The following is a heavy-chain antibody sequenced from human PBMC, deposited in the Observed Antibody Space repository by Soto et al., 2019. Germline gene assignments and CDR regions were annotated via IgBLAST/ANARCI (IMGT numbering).Heavy chain of an antibody. V-gene: IGHV4-59*01. D-gene: IGHD4-17*01. Sequence: SETLSLTCTVSGGSISSYYWSWIRQPPGKGLEWIGYIYYSGSTNYNPSLKSRVTISVDTSKNQFSLKLSSVTAADTAVYYCAREFGNYGGNSLGYWGQGTLVTVSS. CDR3: AREFGNYGGNSLGY. J-gene: IGHJ4*02. CDR1: GGSISSYY. CDR2: IYYSGST.